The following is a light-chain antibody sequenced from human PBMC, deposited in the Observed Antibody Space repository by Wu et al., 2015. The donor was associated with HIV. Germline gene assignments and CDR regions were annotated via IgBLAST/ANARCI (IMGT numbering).Light chain of an antibody. CDR1: QSISSY. CDR2: AAS. CDR3: QQSYSTPPT. J-gene: IGKJ1*01. V-gene: IGKV1-39*01. Sequence: DIQMTQSPSSLSASVGDRVTITCRASQSISSYLNWYQQKPGKAPKVLIYAASSLQSGVPSRFSGSGSGTDSTLTISSLQPEDFATYYCQQSYSTPPTFGQGTKV.